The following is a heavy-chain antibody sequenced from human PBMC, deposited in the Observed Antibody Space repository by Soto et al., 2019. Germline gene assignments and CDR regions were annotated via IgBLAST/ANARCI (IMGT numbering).Heavy chain of an antibody. D-gene: IGHD2-2*01. CDR1: GGSFSGYY. J-gene: IGHJ5*02. CDR2: INHSGST. V-gene: IGHV4-34*01. CDR3: ARGLRYCSSTSCPPSFRFDP. Sequence: ASETLSLTCAVYGGSFSGYYWSWIRQPPGKGLEWIGEINHSGSTNYNPSLKSRVTISVDTSKNQFSLKLSSVTAADTAVYYCARGLRYCSSTSCPPSFRFDPWGQGTLVTVSS.